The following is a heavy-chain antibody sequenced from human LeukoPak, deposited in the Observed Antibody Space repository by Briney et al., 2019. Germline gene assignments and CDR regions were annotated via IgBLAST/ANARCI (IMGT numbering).Heavy chain of an antibody. Sequence: GRSLRLSCAASGFTFSSYAMHWVRQAPGKGLEWVAVISYDGSNKYYADSVKGRFTISRDNSKNTLYLQMNSLRAEDTAVYYCAKDPVAATHGFDYWGQGTLVTVSS. J-gene: IGHJ4*02. CDR3: AKDPVAATHGFDY. CDR2: ISYDGSNK. V-gene: IGHV3-30*04. CDR1: GFTFSSYA. D-gene: IGHD2-15*01.